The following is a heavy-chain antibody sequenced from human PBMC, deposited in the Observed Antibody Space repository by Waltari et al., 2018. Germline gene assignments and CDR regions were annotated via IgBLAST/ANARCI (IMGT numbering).Heavy chain of an antibody. Sequence: EVQLVESGGGLVQPGRSLRLSCAASGFTFDDYAMHWVRQAPGKGLEWVPGFSWKSGSIGYADSVKGRFTISRDNAKNSLYLQMNSLRAEDTALYYCAKGGGRWLQLRYFDYWGQGTLVTVSS. V-gene: IGHV3-9*01. D-gene: IGHD5-12*01. J-gene: IGHJ4*02. CDR2: FSWKSGSI. CDR3: AKGGGRWLQLRYFDY. CDR1: GFTFDDYA.